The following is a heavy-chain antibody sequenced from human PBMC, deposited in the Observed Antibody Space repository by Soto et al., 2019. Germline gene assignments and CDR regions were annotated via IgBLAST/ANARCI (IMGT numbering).Heavy chain of an antibody. CDR3: AHRREPGLPDY. J-gene: IGHJ4*02. V-gene: IGHV2-5*02. CDR2: IYWDDDK. CDR1: GFSLTTSGVG. Sequence: QITLKESGPTLVKPTQTLTLTCTFSGFSLTTSGVGVGWIRQPPGKALEWLALIYWDDDKRYNPSLKTRLTITKDTSKNQVVLTMTNMDPVDTDTYYCAHRREPGLPDYWGQGTLVTVSS.